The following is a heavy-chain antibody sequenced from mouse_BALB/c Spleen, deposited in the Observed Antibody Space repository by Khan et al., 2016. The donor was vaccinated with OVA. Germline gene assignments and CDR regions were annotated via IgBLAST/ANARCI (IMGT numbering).Heavy chain of an antibody. CDR2: IFPGDGST. J-gene: IGHJ3*01. CDR1: GYTFTSYD. V-gene: IGHV1-85*01. D-gene: IGHD2-14*01. CDR3: ARGGYGGLAY. Sequence: QVQLQQSGAELVKPGASVKLSCKASGYTFTSYDISWVRQRPEQGLEWIGWIFPGDGSTKYNERFKGKATLTPDKSSSTAYMQLSRLTAEDSAVYFCARGGYGGLAYWGQGTLVTVSA.